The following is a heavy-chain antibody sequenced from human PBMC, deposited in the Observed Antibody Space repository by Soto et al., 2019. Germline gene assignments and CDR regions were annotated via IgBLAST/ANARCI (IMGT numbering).Heavy chain of an antibody. CDR1: GDSVSSNSAA. CDR3: AREDLLPRPTSVLMVYADAFDI. D-gene: IGHD2-8*01. CDR2: TYYRCKWYN. V-gene: IGHV6-1*01. Sequence: SQTLSLTCAISGDSVSSNSAAWNWIRQSPSRGLEWLGRTYYRCKWYNDYAVSVKSRITTNPDTSKNQFSLQLNSVTPEDTAVYYCAREDLLPRPTSVLMVYADAFDIWGKGTMVTV. J-gene: IGHJ3*02.